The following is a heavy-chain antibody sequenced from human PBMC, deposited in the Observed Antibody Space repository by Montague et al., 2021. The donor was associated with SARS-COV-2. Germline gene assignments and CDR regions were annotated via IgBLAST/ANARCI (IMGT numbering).Heavy chain of an antibody. J-gene: IGHJ3*02. CDR3: ARGASYIGVGASSDAFDI. D-gene: IGHD1-26*01. CDR2: ISYDGSNK. Sequence: SLRLSCAASGFTFSSYAMHWVRQAPGEGLEWVAVISYDGSNKYYADSVKGRFTISRDNSKNTLYLQMNSLRAEDTAVYYCARGASYIGVGASSDAFDIWGQGTMVTVSS. V-gene: IGHV3-30-3*01. CDR1: GFTFSSYA.